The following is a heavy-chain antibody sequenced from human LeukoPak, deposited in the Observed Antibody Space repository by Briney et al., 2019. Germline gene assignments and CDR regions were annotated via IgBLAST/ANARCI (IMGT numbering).Heavy chain of an antibody. CDR1: GLTFSTIG. Sequence: PGGSLRPACAVAGLTFSTIGMQWDRPAAGKGLEWVAVIWLESSAQYYADYVKGRFTSSRNNSRNTLYLQINSLRGEDTAVYSCAKDPPRGSGSYYFFDYWGQGTLVTVSS. D-gene: IGHD1-26*01. CDR3: AKDPPRGSGSYYFFDY. CDR2: IWLESSAQ. J-gene: IGHJ4*02. V-gene: IGHV3-33*06.